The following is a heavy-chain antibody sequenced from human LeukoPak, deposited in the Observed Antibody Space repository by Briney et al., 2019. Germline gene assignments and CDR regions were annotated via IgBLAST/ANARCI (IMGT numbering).Heavy chain of an antibody. Sequence: GGSLRLSCAASGFTFDDYAMHWVRQAPGKGLEWVSLISWDGGSTYYADSVKGRFTISRDNAKNSLYLQMNSLRAEDTALYYCAGGWYKLYYFDYWGQGTLVTVSS. V-gene: IGHV3-43D*04. CDR1: GFTFDDYA. J-gene: IGHJ4*02. D-gene: IGHD6-19*01. CDR3: AGGWYKLYYFDY. CDR2: ISWDGGST.